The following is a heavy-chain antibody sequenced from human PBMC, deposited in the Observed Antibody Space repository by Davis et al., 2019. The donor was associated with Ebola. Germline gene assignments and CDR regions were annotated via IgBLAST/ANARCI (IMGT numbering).Heavy chain of an antibody. CDR1: GYTFTSYG. D-gene: IGHD3-9*01. V-gene: IGHV1-18*01. Sequence: ASVKVSCKASGYTFTSYGISWVRQAPGQGLEWMGWISAYNGNTNYAQKLQDRVTITADESTSTAYMELSSLRSEDTAVYYCARPSLLTGLSFGGVFDYWGQGTLVTVSS. CDR2: ISAYNGNT. CDR3: ARPSLLTGLSFGGVFDY. J-gene: IGHJ4*02.